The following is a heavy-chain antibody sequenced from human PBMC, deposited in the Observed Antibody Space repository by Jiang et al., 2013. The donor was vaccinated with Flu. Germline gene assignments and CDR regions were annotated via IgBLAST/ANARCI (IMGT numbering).Heavy chain of an antibody. Sequence: LLKPSETLSLTCSVSGGSISSYYWSWIRQPPGKGLEWIGYIYYTGSTNYNPSLKSRVTISVDTSKNQFSLKLSSVTAADTAVYYCARLGGYDSPFHHWGQGTLVTVSS. D-gene: IGHD5-12*01. J-gene: IGHJ1*01. CDR3: ARLGGYDSPFHH. CDR1: GGSISSYY. CDR2: IYYTGST. V-gene: IGHV4-59*08.